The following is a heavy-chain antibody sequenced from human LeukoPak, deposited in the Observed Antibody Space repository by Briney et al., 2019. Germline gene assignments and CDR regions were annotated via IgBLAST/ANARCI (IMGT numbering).Heavy chain of an antibody. CDR3: ASSPYNLYFDY. D-gene: IGHD5-24*01. CDR2: IYDSGSS. Sequence: PSETLSLTCSVSGGSISDTSYYWGWLRQPPGKGLEWIGSIYDSGSSYNSPSLKGRVTISVDTAKNQFSLKLGSVTAADTAVFYCASSPYNLYFDYWGQGALVIVSS. J-gene: IGHJ4*02. V-gene: IGHV4-39*07. CDR1: GGSISDTSYY.